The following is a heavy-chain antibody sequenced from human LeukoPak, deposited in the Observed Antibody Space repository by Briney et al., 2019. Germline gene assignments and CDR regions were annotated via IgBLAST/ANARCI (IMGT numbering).Heavy chain of an antibody. V-gene: IGHV3-23*01. CDR1: GFTFSSDA. CDR2: ISGSGGST. Sequence: GGSLRLSCAASGFTFSSDAMSWVRQAPGKGLEWVSAISGSGGSTYYADSVKGRFTISRDNSKNTLYLQMNSLRAEDTAVYYCARLFTYYYDSSGYYPDAFDIWGQGTMVTVSS. D-gene: IGHD3-22*01. CDR3: ARLFTYYYDSSGYYPDAFDI. J-gene: IGHJ3*02.